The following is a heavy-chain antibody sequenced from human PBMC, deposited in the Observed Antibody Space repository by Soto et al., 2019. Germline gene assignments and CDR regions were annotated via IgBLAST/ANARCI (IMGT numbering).Heavy chain of an antibody. CDR3: ARGGYSYGYGGAFDI. J-gene: IGHJ3*02. CDR2: IYSGGST. V-gene: IGHV3-66*02. Sequence: GGSLRLSCAASGFTVSSNYMSWVRQAPGKGLEWVSVIYSGGSTYYADSVKGRFTISRDNSKNTLYLQMNSLRAEDTAVYYCARGGYSYGYGGAFDIWGQGTMVTVSS. CDR1: GFTVSSNY. D-gene: IGHD5-18*01.